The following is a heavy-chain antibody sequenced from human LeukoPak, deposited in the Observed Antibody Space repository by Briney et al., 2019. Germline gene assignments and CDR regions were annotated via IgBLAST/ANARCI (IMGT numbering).Heavy chain of an antibody. CDR3: ASGGYCSGDCYPGSINNDAFDI. V-gene: IGHV3-30-3*01. CDR1: GFTFNTYA. J-gene: IGHJ3*02. CDR2: ISYDGSNK. D-gene: IGHD2-21*02. Sequence: GGSLRLSCAASGFTFNTYAMHWVRQAPGKGLEWVAVISYDGSNKYYADSVKGRFTISRDNSKNTLYLQMNSLRAEDTAVYYCASGGYCSGDCYPGSINNDAFDIWGQGTMVTVSS.